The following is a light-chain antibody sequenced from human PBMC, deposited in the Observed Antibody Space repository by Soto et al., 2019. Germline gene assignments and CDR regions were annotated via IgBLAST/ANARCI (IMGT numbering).Light chain of an antibody. CDR1: QSVGSF. Sequence: ESVLTQSPGTLSLSPGERATLSCRASQSVGSFLAWYQQKPGQAPRLLIYDTSIRATGIPARFSGSGSGTDFTLTISSLEPEDFAVYYCQQRNSWPPTFTFGQGTRLEIK. J-gene: IGKJ5*01. CDR2: DTS. CDR3: QQRNSWPPTFT. V-gene: IGKV3-11*01.